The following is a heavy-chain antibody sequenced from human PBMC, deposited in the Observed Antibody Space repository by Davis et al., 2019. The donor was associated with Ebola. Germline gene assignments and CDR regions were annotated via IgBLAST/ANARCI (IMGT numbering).Heavy chain of an antibody. V-gene: IGHV3-64*01. D-gene: IGHD2-21*02. CDR1: GFSFNTDP. CDR3: AREGGECSGGACYSYWYFDL. J-gene: IGHJ2*01. Sequence: GGSLRLSCAASGFSFNTDPMHWIRQAPGKVLEYVSAISSNGGSAHYGNSVKGRFTISRDNSKNTVFLQMASLRPEDTAVYYCAREGGECSGGACYSYWYFDLWGRGTLVTVSS. CDR2: ISSNGGSA.